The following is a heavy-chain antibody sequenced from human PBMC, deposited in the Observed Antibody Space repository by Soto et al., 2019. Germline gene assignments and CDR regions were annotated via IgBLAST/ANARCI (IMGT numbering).Heavy chain of an antibody. CDR3: AGRVVVDDDAFDI. CDR2: IYYTGST. J-gene: IGHJ3*02. V-gene: IGHV4-31*03. Sequence: QVQLQESGPGLVKPSQTLSLTCTVSGGSITKGGYYWNWIRQDPGKGLEWIGYIYYTGSTYYNPSLKSRITISMDTSKNQFSLKLTSLTAADTSVYYCAGRVVVDDDAFDIWGQGTMVTVSS. D-gene: IGHD3-22*01. CDR1: GGSITKGGYY.